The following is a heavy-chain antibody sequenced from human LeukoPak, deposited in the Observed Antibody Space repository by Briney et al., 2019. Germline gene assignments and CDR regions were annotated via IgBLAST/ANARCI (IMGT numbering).Heavy chain of an antibody. D-gene: IGHD2-2*02. Sequence: GESLKISCKASGGTFSSYAISWVRQAPGQGLEWMGRINPNSGGTNYAQKFQGRVTMTRDTSISTAYMELSRLRSDDTAVYYCARVGSELGYCSSTSCYNPWGQGTLVTVSS. J-gene: IGHJ5*02. V-gene: IGHV1-2*02. CDR2: INPNSGGT. CDR3: ARVGSELGYCSSTSCYNP. CDR1: GGTFSSYA.